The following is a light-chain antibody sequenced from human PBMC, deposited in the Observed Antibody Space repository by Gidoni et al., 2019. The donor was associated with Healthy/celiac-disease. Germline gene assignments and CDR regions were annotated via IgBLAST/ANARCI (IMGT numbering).Light chain of an antibody. V-gene: IGKV3-20*01. CDR2: GAS. Sequence: ELVLTQSPGTLSLSPGERATLSCRASQSVSSSYLAWYQHRPGQAPRLLIYGASSRATGIPDRFSGRASVTDFTLTISRLGPEDFAVSYCEQYGSSPIFGPGTKVDIK. J-gene: IGKJ3*01. CDR1: QSVSSSY. CDR3: EQYGSSPI.